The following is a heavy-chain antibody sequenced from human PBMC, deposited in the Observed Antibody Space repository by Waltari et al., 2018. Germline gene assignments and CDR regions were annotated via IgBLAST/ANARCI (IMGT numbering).Heavy chain of an antibody. V-gene: IGHV4-61*01. CDR1: GYSISSGYY. D-gene: IGHD6-13*01. CDR3: ARVGYFQAGQQLDY. CDR2: IYYSGST. J-gene: IGHJ4*02. Sequence: QVQLQESGPGLVKPSETLSLTCAVSGYSISSGYYWGWIRQPPGKGLEWIGYIYYSGSTNYNPSLKSRVTISVDTSKNQFSLKLSSVTAADTAVYYCARVGYFQAGQQLDYWGQGTLVTVSS.